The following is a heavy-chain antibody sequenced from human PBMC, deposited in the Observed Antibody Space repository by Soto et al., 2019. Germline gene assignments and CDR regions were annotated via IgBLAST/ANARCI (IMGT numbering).Heavy chain of an antibody. Sequence: PGGSLRLSCAASGFTFSSYGMHWVRQAPGKGLEWVAVIWYDGSNKYYADSVKGRFTISRDNSKNTLYLQMNSLRAEDTAVYYCARSLNEKRGYSFYVDYWGQGTLVTVSS. CDR2: IWYDGSNK. J-gene: IGHJ4*02. V-gene: IGHV3-33*01. CDR1: GFTFSSYG. CDR3: ARSLNEKRGYSFYVDY. D-gene: IGHD5-18*01.